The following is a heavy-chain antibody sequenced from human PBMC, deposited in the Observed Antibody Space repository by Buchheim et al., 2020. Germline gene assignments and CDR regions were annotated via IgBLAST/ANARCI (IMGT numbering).Heavy chain of an antibody. D-gene: IGHD2-2*01. CDR1: GFTFSDYY. J-gene: IGHJ6*02. Sequence: QVQLVESGGGLVKPGGPLRLSCAASGFTFSDYYMSWIRQAPGKGLEWVSYISSSSSYTNYADSVKGRFTISRDNAKNSLYLQMNSLRAEDTAVYYCARELGYCSSTSCSARGYYYYGMDVWGQGTT. CDR3: ARELGYCSSTSCSARGYYYYGMDV. CDR2: ISSSSSYT. V-gene: IGHV3-11*06.